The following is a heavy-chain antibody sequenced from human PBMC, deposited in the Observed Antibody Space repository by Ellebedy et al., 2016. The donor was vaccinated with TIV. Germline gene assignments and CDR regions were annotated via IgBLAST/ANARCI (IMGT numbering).Heavy chain of an antibody. CDR3: TRLVDCSGGSCYLHFED. D-gene: IGHD2-15*01. V-gene: IGHV3-73*01. CDR1: GFTFSGSA. Sequence: GESLKISCAASGFTFSGSAIHWVRQASGKGLEWVGRIRSKANSYATAYAASVVGRFGISRDDSENTAYLQMNSLKTEDTAVYYCTRLVDCSGGSCYLHFEDWGQGTLVTVSS. J-gene: IGHJ4*02. CDR2: IRSKANSYAT.